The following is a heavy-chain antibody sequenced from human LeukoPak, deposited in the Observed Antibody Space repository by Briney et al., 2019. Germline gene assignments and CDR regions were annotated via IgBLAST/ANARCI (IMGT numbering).Heavy chain of an antibody. V-gene: IGHV4-4*02. CDR3: ASSDFDY. CDR2: VYHSGST. Sequence: EPSGTLSLTCAVSGASISSSNWWSWVSQPPGKGLEWIGEVYHSGSTNYNPSLKSRVTMSVDKSKNQFSLKLSSVTAADTAVYYCASSDFDYWGQGTLVTVSS. J-gene: IGHJ4*02. D-gene: IGHD3-3*01. CDR1: GASISSSNW.